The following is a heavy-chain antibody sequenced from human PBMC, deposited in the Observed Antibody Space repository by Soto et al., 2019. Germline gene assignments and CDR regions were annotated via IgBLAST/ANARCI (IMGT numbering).Heavy chain of an antibody. CDR2: SHQSGNT. V-gene: IGHV4-4*02. CDR1: GVSISSHDC. CDR3: ATRDNSRFY. Sequence: QVQLQESGPGLVKPSGTLSLTCAVSGVSISSHDCWTWVRQPPGKGLEWIGESHQSGNTNYNSSLESRVTISVDKSKNQFSLKLSSVTVADTAVYYCATRDNSRFYWGQGTLVTVSS. D-gene: IGHD6-13*01. J-gene: IGHJ4*02.